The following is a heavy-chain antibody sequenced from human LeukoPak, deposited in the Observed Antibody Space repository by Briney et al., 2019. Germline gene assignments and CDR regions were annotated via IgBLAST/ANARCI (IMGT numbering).Heavy chain of an antibody. V-gene: IGHV4-59*02. CDR3: AGRSGDYFGSSPFDY. CDR2: IYYSGST. D-gene: IGHD4-17*01. J-gene: IGHJ4*02. Sequence: SETLSLTCTVSGGSVSSYNWNWIRQPPGKGLEWIGYIYYSGSTNYNPFLKSRVTISRDTSKNQFSLKLSSVTAADTAVYYCAGRSGDYFGSSPFDYWGQGTLVTVSS. CDR1: GGSVSSYN.